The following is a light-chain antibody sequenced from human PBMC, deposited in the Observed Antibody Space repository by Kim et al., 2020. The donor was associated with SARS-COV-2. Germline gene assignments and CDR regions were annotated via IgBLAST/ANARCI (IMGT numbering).Light chain of an antibody. CDR1: QDIRNH. Sequence: DIQMTQSPSSLSASVGDRVTITCRASQDIRNHLTWFQQKPGEAPKSLIYAASSLQSGVPSKFSGGGSGTDFTLTISSLQPEDFATYFCQQYHNYPLTFGGRTKVDIK. V-gene: IGKV1-16*02. CDR3: QQYHNYPLT. CDR2: AAS. J-gene: IGKJ4*01.